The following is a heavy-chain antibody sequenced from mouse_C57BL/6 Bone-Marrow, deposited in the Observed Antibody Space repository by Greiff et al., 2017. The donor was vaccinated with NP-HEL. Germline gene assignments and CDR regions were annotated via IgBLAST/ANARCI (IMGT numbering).Heavy chain of an antibody. CDR3: ARRDYGSSLSYFDY. V-gene: IGHV1-81*01. Sequence: VKLQESGAELARPGASVKLSCKASGYTFTSYGISWVKQRTGQGLEWIGEIYPRSGNTYYNEKFKGKATLTADKSSSTAYMELRSLTSEDSAVYFCARRDYGSSLSYFDYWGQGTTLTVSS. D-gene: IGHD1-1*01. CDR1: GYTFTSYG. J-gene: IGHJ2*01. CDR2: IYPRSGNT.